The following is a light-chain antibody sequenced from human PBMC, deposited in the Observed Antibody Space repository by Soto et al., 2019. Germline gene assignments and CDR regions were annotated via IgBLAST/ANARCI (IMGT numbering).Light chain of an antibody. CDR1: QNVLYNSNNKNY. Sequence: DIVMTQSPDSLAVSLGERATINCKSSQNVLYNSNNKNYLAWYQQKPGQPPKLLIYWASTRESGVPDRFSGSGSGTDFTLTISSLQAEDAAVYYCQQYYSSPVTFGPGNKVDIK. J-gene: IGKJ3*01. V-gene: IGKV4-1*01. CDR3: QQYYSSPVT. CDR2: WAS.